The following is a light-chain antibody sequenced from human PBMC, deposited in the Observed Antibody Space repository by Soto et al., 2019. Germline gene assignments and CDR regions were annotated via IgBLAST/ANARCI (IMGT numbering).Light chain of an antibody. V-gene: IGLV2-11*01. CDR1: SSDVGGYNY. CDR3: CSYANTYKV. J-gene: IGLJ1*01. Sequence: QSALTQPRSVSGSPGQSVTISCTGTSSDVGGYNYVSWYQQHPGKAPKLMIYDVTKRPSGVPDRFSGSKSGNTSSLTISGLQAEDEADYYCCSYANTYKVFGTGTKLTVL. CDR2: DVT.